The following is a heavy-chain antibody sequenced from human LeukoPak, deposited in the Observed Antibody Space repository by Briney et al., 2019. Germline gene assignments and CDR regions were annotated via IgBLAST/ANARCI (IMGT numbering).Heavy chain of an antibody. V-gene: IGHV4-39*01. CDR3: ASLRERSYYARGFDY. D-gene: IGHD1-26*01. J-gene: IGHJ4*02. CDR2: IYYSGST. CDR1: GGSISSSSYY. Sequence: SETLSLTCAVSGGSISSSSYYWGWIRQPPGKGLEWIGSIYYSGSTFYSPSLKSRVTISVDTSKNQFSLKLGSVTAADTAVYYCASLRERSYYARGFDYWGQGTLVTVSS.